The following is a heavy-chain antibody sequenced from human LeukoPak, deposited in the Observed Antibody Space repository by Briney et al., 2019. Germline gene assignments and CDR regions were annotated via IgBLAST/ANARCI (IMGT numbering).Heavy chain of an antibody. CDR3: AKDRDWTTVVTLLPVPLLCFDY. CDR1: GFTFSSYA. Sequence: GGSLRLSCAASGFTFSSYAMSWVRQAPGKGLEWVSAISGSGGSTYYADSVKGRFTISRDNSKNTLYLQMNSLRAEDTAVYYCAKDRDWTTVVTLLPVPLLCFDYWGQGTLVTVSS. D-gene: IGHD4-23*01. CDR2: ISGSGGST. J-gene: IGHJ4*02. V-gene: IGHV3-23*01.